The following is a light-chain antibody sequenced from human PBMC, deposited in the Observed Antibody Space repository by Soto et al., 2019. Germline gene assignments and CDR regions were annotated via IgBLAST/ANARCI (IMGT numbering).Light chain of an antibody. CDR1: QTVNSY. CDR2: GAS. CDR3: QQRYNWLT. Sequence: IVLTQSPATLSRSPGERATLSCRARQTVNSYLSWYQHKPGQAPRLLIYGASNRATGIPARFSGSGSGTDFSHTSSSLEPEDSAVYYCQQRYNWLTFGGGTKVEIK. J-gene: IGKJ4*01. V-gene: IGKV3-11*01.